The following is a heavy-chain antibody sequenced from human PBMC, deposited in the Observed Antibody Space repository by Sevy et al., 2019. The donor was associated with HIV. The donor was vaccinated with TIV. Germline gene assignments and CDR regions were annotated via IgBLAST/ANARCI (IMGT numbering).Heavy chain of an antibody. CDR1: GGSISSSSYY. V-gene: IGHV4-39*01. CDR3: ARHPMPTSSGYSSGWYEFDY. Sequence: ETLSLTCTVSGGSISSSSYYWGWIRQPPGKGLEWIGSIYYSGSTYYNPSLKSRVTISVDTSKNQFSLKLSSVTAADTAVYYCARHPMPTSSGYSSGWYEFDYWGQGTLVTVSS. D-gene: IGHD6-19*01. J-gene: IGHJ4*02. CDR2: IYYSGST.